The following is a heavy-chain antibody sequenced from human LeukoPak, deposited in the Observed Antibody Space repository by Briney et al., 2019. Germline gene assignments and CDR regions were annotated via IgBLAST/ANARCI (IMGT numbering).Heavy chain of an antibody. J-gene: IGHJ4*02. V-gene: IGHV4-34*01. Sequence: SETLSLTCAVYGGSFSGYYWSWIRQPPGKGLEWIGEINHRGSINYNPSLKSRVTISVDTSKNKFSLKLSSVTAADTAVYYCARGAINRRYCSSTSSYGFDYCGQGTLVPVSS. D-gene: IGHD2-2*01. CDR2: INHRGSI. CDR3: ARGAINRRYCSSTSSYGFDY. CDR1: GGSFSGYY.